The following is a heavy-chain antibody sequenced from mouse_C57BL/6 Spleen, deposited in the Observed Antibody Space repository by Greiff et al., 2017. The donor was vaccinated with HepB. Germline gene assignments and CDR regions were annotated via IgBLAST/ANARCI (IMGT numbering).Heavy chain of an antibody. J-gene: IGHJ3*01. Sequence: QVQLQQSGAELVRPGASVTLSCKASGYTFTDYEMHWVKQTPVHGLEWIGAIDPETGGTAYNQKFKGKAILTADKSSSTAYMELRSLTSEDSAVYYCTRPGNPAWFAYWGQVTLVTVSA. V-gene: IGHV1-15*01. D-gene: IGHD2-1*01. CDR2: IDPETGGT. CDR1: GYTFTDYE. CDR3: TRPGNPAWFAY.